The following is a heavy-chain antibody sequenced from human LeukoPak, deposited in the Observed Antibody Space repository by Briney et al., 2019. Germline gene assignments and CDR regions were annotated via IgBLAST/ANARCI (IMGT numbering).Heavy chain of an antibody. Sequence: PSETLSLTCAVYGGSFSGYYWSWIRQPPGKGLEWIGEINHSGSTNYNPSLKSRVTISVDTSKNQFSLKLSSVTAADTAVYYCARSRYNVGWFDPWGQGTLVTVSS. CDR1: GGSFSGYY. V-gene: IGHV4-34*01. J-gene: IGHJ5*02. CDR2: INHSGST. CDR3: ARSRYNVGWFDP. D-gene: IGHD5-24*01.